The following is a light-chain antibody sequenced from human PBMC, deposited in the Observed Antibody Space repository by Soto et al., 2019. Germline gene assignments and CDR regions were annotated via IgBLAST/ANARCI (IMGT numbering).Light chain of an antibody. V-gene: IGKV1-6*01. Sequence: AIQMTQSPSSVSASLGDRVTITCRASQDIGNDLACYQQRPGQAPKLLIYAASSLQSGLHSRFSGGGSGTDFTLTILNPQPGDIATYFCLQDYNFPLSCGGGTKVEIK. J-gene: IGKJ4*01. CDR1: QDIGND. CDR3: LQDYNFPLS. CDR2: AAS.